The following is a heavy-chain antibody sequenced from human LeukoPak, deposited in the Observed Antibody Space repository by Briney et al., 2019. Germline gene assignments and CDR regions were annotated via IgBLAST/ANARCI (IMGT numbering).Heavy chain of an antibody. D-gene: IGHD2-15*01. CDR3: ARGRYCSADIYSGGDAFDI. J-gene: IGHJ3*02. Sequence: SETLSLTCTVSGGSINNYYWSWIRQPAGKGLEWIGRIYTRGSTNYNPSLKSRVTMPVDTSKNQFSLKLSSVTAADTAVYYCARGRYCSADIYSGGDAFDIWGQGTMVSVSS. CDR1: GGSINNYY. V-gene: IGHV4-4*07. CDR2: IYTRGST.